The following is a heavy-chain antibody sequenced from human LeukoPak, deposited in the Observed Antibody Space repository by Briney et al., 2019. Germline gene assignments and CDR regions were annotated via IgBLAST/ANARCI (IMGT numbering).Heavy chain of an antibody. Sequence: GGSLRLSCAASGFTFSSYGTHWVRQAPGKGLEWVAFIRYDGSNKYYADSVKGRFTISRDNSKNTLYLQMNSLRAEDTAVYYCAKERRGYSYGYDAFDIWGQGTMVTVSS. J-gene: IGHJ3*02. V-gene: IGHV3-30*02. CDR3: AKERRGYSYGYDAFDI. CDR1: GFTFSSYG. CDR2: IRYDGSNK. D-gene: IGHD5-18*01.